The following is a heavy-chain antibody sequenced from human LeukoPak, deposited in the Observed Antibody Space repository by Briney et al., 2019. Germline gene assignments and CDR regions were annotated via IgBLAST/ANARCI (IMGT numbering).Heavy chain of an antibody. Sequence: SETLSLTCTVSGYSISSGYYWSWIRQPPGKGLEWIGEINHSGSTNYNPSLKSRVTISVDTSKNQFSLKLSSVTAADTAVYYCATYSSDKGWFDPWGQGTLVTVSS. D-gene: IGHD6-19*01. CDR1: GYSISSGYY. J-gene: IGHJ5*02. V-gene: IGHV4-38-2*02. CDR3: ATYSSDKGWFDP. CDR2: INHSGST.